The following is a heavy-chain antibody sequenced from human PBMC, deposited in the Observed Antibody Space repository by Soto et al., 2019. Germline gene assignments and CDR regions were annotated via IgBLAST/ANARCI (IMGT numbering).Heavy chain of an antibody. V-gene: IGHV1-3*01. CDR3: ARNWNGVDY. J-gene: IGHJ4*02. CDR2: INPGNGNT. CDR1: GYTFTTYS. D-gene: IGHD1-1*01. Sequence: QVQLVQSGAEVKKPGASVKVSCKASGYTFTTYSIHWVRQAPGQSLEWMGWINPGNGNTQYSQNFQDRVTITTDTSACTAYMDLSSLRSEDTVVYYCARNWNGVDYWGQGTLVTVSS.